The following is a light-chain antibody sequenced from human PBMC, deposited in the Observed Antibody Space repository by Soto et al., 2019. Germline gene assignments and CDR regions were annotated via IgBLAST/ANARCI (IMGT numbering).Light chain of an antibody. J-gene: IGKJ5*01. CDR1: QSLLHSNGYSY. V-gene: IGKV2-28*01. Sequence: EIVMTQSPLSLSVTPGESASISCRSSQSLLHSNGYSYFDWYLQKPGQSPQLLIYLGSNRASRVPDRFSGSGSGTDFTLKISRVEAEDVGVYYCMQALQTPLTFGQGTRLEIK. CDR2: LGS. CDR3: MQALQTPLT.